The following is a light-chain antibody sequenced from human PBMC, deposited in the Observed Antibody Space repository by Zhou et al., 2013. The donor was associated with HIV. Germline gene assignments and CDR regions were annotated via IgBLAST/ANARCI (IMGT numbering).Light chain of an antibody. Sequence: DIQMTQSPSPLSASVGDRVTITCRASQGISSWLAWYQQKPGKAPKLLIYGASRLETGVTLRFSGGGAGTDFTLTISSLQPEDVATYYCQQSFTTPFTFGRGTKLEIK. J-gene: IGKJ2*01. V-gene: IGKV1-39*01. CDR2: GAS. CDR3: QQSFTTPFT. CDR1: QGISSW.